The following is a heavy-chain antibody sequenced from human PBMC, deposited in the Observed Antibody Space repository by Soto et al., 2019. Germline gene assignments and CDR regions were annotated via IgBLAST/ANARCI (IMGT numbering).Heavy chain of an antibody. CDR3: AIPYCSSTSCPNWFDP. Sequence: ESLKISCKGSGYSFTSYWFGWVRQMPGKGLEWMGIIYPGDSDTRYSPSFQGQVTISADKSISTAYLQWSSLKASDTAMYYCAIPYCSSTSCPNWFDPWGQGTLVTVSS. D-gene: IGHD2-2*01. V-gene: IGHV5-51*01. CDR2: IYPGDSDT. J-gene: IGHJ5*02. CDR1: GYSFTSYW.